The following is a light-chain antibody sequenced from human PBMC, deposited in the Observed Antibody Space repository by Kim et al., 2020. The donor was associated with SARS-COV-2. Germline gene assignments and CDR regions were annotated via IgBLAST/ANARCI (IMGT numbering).Light chain of an antibody. CDR3: QHYGTALWT. CDR2: GAS. V-gene: IGKV3-20*01. J-gene: IGKJ1*01. Sequence: SLGERATLSCRASQSVSATYLAWYQQKFGQAPRLLIYGASNRATGIPDRFSGGGSGTDFTLTINGLEPEDFAVYYCQHYGTALWTFGQGTKVDIK. CDR1: QSVSATY.